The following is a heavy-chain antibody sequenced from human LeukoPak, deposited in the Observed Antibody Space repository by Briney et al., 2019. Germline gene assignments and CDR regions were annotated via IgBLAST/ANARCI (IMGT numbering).Heavy chain of an antibody. Sequence: SETLSLTCAVYGGSFSGYYWSWIRQPPGKGLEWIGEINHSGSTNYNPSLKSRVTISVDTSKNQFSLKLSSVTAADTAVYYCARVKGRRTPAAAYNWFDPWGQGTLVTVSS. V-gene: IGHV4-34*01. CDR1: GGSFSGYY. CDR2: INHSGST. J-gene: IGHJ5*02. CDR3: ARVKGRRTPAAAYNWFDP. D-gene: IGHD2-2*01.